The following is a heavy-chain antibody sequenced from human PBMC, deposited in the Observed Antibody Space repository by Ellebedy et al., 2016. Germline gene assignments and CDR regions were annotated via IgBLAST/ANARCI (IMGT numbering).Heavy chain of an antibody. Sequence: GGSLRLSCAASGFTFSSYGMHWVRQAPGKGLEWVAVIWYDGSNKYYADSVKGRFTISRDNSKNTLYLQMNSLRAEDTAVYYCARVKMGGTMIVVYYGMDVWGQGTTVTVSS. V-gene: IGHV3-33*01. J-gene: IGHJ6*02. CDR2: IWYDGSNK. CDR1: GFTFSSYG. CDR3: ARVKMGGTMIVVYYGMDV. D-gene: IGHD3-22*01.